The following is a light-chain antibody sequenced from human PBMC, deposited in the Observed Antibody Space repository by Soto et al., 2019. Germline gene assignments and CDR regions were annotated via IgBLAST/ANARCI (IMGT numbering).Light chain of an antibody. CDR3: QTWGTGIAV. CDR2: LNSDGSH. CDR1: SGHSSYA. V-gene: IGLV4-69*01. J-gene: IGLJ7*01. Sequence: QLVLTQSPSASASLGASVKLTCTLSSGHSSYAIAWHQQQPEKGPRYLMKLNSDGSHSKRDGIPDRFSGSSSGAERYLTISSLQSEDEADYYCQTWGTGIAVFGGGTQLTVL.